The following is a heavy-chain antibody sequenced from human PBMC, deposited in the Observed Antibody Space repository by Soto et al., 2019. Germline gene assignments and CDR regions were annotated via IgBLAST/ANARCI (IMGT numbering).Heavy chain of an antibody. CDR3: ARLALTTVTTPYFDY. D-gene: IGHD4-17*01. Sequence: SETLSLTCTVSGGSISSGCYDWSWIRQHQGKGLEWIGYIYYSGSTYYNPSLKSRVTMSVDTSKNQFSLKLSSVTAADTAVYYCARLALTTVTTPYFDYWGQGTLVTVSS. CDR2: IYYSGST. CDR1: GGSISSGCYD. J-gene: IGHJ4*02. V-gene: IGHV4-31*03.